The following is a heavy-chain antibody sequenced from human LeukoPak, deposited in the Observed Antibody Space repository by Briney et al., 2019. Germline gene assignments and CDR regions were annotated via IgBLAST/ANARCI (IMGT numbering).Heavy chain of an antibody. CDR3: TTGGLWYSGRVF. V-gene: IGHV3-15*01. J-gene: IGHJ4*02. D-gene: IGHD3-10*01. Sequence: GSLRLSCAASGFTFSNAWMSWVRQAPGKGLEWVGRIKTKTDGGTTAFAAPVKGRFTMSRDDSKNTLYLQMNSLKTEDTAMYYCTTGGLWYSGRVFWGQGIPVTVS. CDR1: GFTFSNAW. CDR2: IKTKTDGGTT.